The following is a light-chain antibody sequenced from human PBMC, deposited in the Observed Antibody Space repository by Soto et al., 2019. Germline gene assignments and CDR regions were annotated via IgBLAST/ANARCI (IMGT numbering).Light chain of an antibody. V-gene: IGLV1-40*01. CDR3: QSYDSSLSAVV. CDR1: SSNIGADYD. CDR2: GNS. Sequence: VLTQPPSVSGAPGQRVTISCTGSSSNIGADYDVHWYQQLPGTAPKLLIYGNSNRPSGVPDRFSGSKSGTSASLAITGLQAEDEADYYCQSYDSSLSAVVFGGGTKVTVL. J-gene: IGLJ3*02.